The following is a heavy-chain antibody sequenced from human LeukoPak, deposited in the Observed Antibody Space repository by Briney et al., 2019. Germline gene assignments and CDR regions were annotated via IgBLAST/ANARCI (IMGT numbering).Heavy chain of an antibody. D-gene: IGHD1-1*01. CDR1: GFTFSSYE. CDR2: ISSSGSTI. V-gene: IGHV3-48*03. Sequence: GGSLRLSCAASGFTFSSYEMNWVRQAPGKGLEWVSYISSSGSTIYYADSVKGRFTISRDNAKNSLYLQMNSLRAEDTAVYYCARDYRTTGTTSPFAFDIWGQGTMVTVSS. CDR3: ARDYRTTGTTSPFAFDI. J-gene: IGHJ3*02.